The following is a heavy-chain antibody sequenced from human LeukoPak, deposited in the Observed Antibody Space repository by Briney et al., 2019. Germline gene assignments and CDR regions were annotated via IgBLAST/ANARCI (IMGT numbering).Heavy chain of an antibody. Sequence: ASVKVSCKASGYTFTSYGISWVRQAPGQGLEWMGWISAYNGNTNYAQKLQGRVTMTTDTSTSTAYMELRSLRSVDTAVYYCARDRVYYDSSGYYDYYGMDVWGQGTTVTVSS. J-gene: IGHJ6*02. CDR2: ISAYNGNT. V-gene: IGHV1-18*01. CDR3: ARDRVYYDSSGYYDYYGMDV. D-gene: IGHD3-22*01. CDR1: GYTFTSYG.